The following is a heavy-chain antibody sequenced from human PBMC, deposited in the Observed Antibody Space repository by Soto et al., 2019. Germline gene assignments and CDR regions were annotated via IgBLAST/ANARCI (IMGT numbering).Heavy chain of an antibody. CDR1: GGSISSGDYY. CDR2: IYYSGST. CDR3: ASGGMITFGGVIHYYGMDV. J-gene: IGHJ6*02. D-gene: IGHD3-16*02. V-gene: IGHV4-30-4*01. Sequence: SETLSLTCTVSGGSISSGDYYWSWIRQPPGKGLEWIGYIYYSGSTYYNPSLKSRVTISVDTSKNQFSLKLSSVTAADTAVYYCASGGMITFGGVIHYYGMDVWGQGTTVAVSS.